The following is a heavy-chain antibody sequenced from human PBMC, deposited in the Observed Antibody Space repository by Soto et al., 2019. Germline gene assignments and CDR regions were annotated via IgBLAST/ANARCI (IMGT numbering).Heavy chain of an antibody. Sequence: SETLSLTCTVSGGSISSGDYYWRWLRQPPGKGLEWIGYIYYSGSTYYNPSLKSRVTISVDTSKNQFSLNLNSVTAADTAVYYRARSFGWYAIDQWGQGTLVTVSS. J-gene: IGHJ4*02. CDR1: GGSISSGDYY. CDR2: IYYSGST. CDR3: ARSFGWYAIDQ. V-gene: IGHV4-30-4*01. D-gene: IGHD6-19*01.